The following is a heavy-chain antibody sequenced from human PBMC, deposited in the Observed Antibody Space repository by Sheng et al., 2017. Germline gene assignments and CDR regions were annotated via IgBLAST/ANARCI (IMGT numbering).Heavy chain of an antibody. Sequence: SGAEVKKPGSSVKVSCKASGGTFSSYAISWVRQAPGQGLEWMGGIIPIFGTANYAQKFQGRVTITADESTSTAYMELSSLRSEDTAVYYCARGVGATRDYYYYGMDVWGRRTDGHRLL. V-gene: IGHV1-69*01. D-gene: IGHD1-26*01. J-gene: IGHJ6*02. CDR2: IIPIFGTA. CDR3: ARGVGATRDYYYYGMDV. CDR1: GGTFSSYA.